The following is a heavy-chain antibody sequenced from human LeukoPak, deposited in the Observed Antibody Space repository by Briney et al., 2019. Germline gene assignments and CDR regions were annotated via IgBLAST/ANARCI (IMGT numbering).Heavy chain of an antibody. Sequence: GGSLRLSCAASGFTVSSNYMSWVRQAPGKGLEWVSVIYSGGSTYYADSVKGRFTISRDNSMNTLYLQMNSLRAEDTAVYCCARIRYGYNSNAFDYWGQGTLVTVSS. CDR2: IYSGGST. CDR3: ARIRYGYNSNAFDY. J-gene: IGHJ4*02. D-gene: IGHD5-24*01. CDR1: GFTVSSNY. V-gene: IGHV3-53*01.